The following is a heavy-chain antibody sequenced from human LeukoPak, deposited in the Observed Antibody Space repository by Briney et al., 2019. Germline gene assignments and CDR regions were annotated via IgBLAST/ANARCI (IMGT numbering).Heavy chain of an antibody. J-gene: IGHJ4*02. CDR3: ARERDRGTDVADHFDH. V-gene: IGHV3-23*01. CDR2: ISGGGYI. Sequence: GGSLRLSCATSGFSFSTYSMAWVRQATGRGLEWVSVISGGGYIVYADSVKGRFTISRDNSENTVYLQMNSLRAEDTAIYYCARERDRGTDVADHFDHWGQGTLVTVSS. D-gene: IGHD6-19*01. CDR1: GFSFSTYS.